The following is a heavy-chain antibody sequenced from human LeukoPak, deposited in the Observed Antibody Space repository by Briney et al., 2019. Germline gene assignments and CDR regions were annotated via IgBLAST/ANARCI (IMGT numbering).Heavy chain of an antibody. CDR1: GFTFSDYS. V-gene: IGHV3-21*01. D-gene: IGHD3-22*01. J-gene: IGHJ4*02. Sequence: GGSLRLSCAASGFTFSDYSMNWVRQAPGKGLEWVYIYADSLTGRFTTSRDNAKNSLYLQMNSLRVEDTAVYYCARAHYYDSSGYYGDVDYWGQGTLVTVSS. CDR3: ARAHYYDSSGYYGDVDY.